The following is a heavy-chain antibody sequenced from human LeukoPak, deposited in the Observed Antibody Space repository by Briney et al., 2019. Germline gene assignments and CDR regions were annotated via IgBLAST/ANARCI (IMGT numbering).Heavy chain of an antibody. D-gene: IGHD6-13*01. Sequence: SETLSLTCAVYGGSFSGYYWSWIRQPPGKGLEWIGEINHSGSTNYNPSLKSRVTISVDTSKNQFSLKLSSVTAADTAVYYCARSRRGSSSWYVYYYYGMDVWGQGTTVTVSS. CDR2: INHSGST. CDR1: GGSFSGYY. CDR3: ARSRRGSSSWYVYYYYGMDV. V-gene: IGHV4-34*01. J-gene: IGHJ6*02.